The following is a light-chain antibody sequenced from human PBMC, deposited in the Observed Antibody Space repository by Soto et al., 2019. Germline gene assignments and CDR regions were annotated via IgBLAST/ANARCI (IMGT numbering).Light chain of an antibody. CDR1: QSVSID. J-gene: IGKJ1*01. V-gene: IGKV3-15*01. Sequence: EILLTQSPATLSVSPGERATLSCRASQSVSIDLAWYQQKPGQAPRLLISAASTRATGIPARFSGSGSGTEFTLTIISLQSEDFAVYYCQQYYDWLDVTFGQGTKVEI. CDR3: QQYYDWLDVT. CDR2: AAS.